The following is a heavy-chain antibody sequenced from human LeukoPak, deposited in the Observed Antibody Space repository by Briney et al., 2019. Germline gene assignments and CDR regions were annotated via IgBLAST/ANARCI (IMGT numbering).Heavy chain of an antibody. Sequence: GGSLRLSCAASGFTFSSYSMNWVRQAPGKGLEWVAVISYDGSNKYYADSVKGRFTISRDNSKNTLYLQMNSLRAEDTAVYYCARMPTGPYYYDPGTERYWGQGTLVTVSS. D-gene: IGHD3-10*01. J-gene: IGHJ4*02. CDR2: ISYDGSNK. CDR3: ARMPTGPYYYDPGTERY. V-gene: IGHV3-30*03. CDR1: GFTFSSYS.